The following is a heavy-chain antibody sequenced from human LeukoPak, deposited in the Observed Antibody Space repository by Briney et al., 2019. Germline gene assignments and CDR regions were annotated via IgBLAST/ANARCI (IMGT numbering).Heavy chain of an antibody. CDR2: ISGGGTT. J-gene: IGHJ4*02. Sequence: GGSLRLSCAAPGFTFSDYYMTWIRQSPAKGLEWVSYISGGGTTYYADSVKGRFYISRDNANNSLYLQMNSLRGDDTAVYYCPRATFGEWLLDYWGQGTLVTVSS. V-gene: IGHV3-11*01. CDR3: PRATFGEWLLDY. CDR1: GFTFSDYY. D-gene: IGHD3-10*01.